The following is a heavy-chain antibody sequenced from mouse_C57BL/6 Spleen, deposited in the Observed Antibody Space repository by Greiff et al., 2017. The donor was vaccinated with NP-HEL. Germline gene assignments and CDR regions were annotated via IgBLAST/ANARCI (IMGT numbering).Heavy chain of an antibody. Sequence: QVQLQQPGAELVRPGTSVKLSCKASGYTFTSYWMHWVKQRPGQGLEWIGVIDPSDSYPNYNQKFKGKATLTVDTSSSTAYMQLSSLTSADSEVYYCSRDWDPAIDDWGKGTSVT. J-gene: IGHJ4*01. CDR1: GYTFTSYW. D-gene: IGHD4-1*01. CDR3: SRDWDPAIDD. CDR2: IDPSDSYP. V-gene: IGHV1-59*01.